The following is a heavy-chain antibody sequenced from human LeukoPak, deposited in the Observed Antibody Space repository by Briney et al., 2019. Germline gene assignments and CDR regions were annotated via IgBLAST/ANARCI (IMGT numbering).Heavy chain of an antibody. Sequence: GGSLRLSCAASGFTFGSYGMNWVRQAPGKGLEWVSSISSSSSYIYYADSVKGRFTISRDNAKNSLYLQMNSLRAEDTAVYYCARGRGYSYGYYFDYWGQGTLVTVSS. CDR2: ISSSSSYI. D-gene: IGHD5-18*01. CDR1: GFTFGSYG. CDR3: ARGRGYSYGYYFDY. V-gene: IGHV3-21*01. J-gene: IGHJ4*02.